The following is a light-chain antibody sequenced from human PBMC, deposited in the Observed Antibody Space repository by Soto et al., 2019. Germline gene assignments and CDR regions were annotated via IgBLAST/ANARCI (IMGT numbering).Light chain of an antibody. CDR3: QQFAISTT. J-gene: IGKJ1*01. V-gene: IGKV1-5*01. CDR1: ESISIW. CDR2: DAS. Sequence: DIQMTQSPSTLSASVGDRVTITCRASESISIWLAWYQQKPGKAPSLLIFDASTLHSGVPSRFSGSGSGTDFTLTISSLQPDDFATYYCQQFAISTTFGQGTKVDIK.